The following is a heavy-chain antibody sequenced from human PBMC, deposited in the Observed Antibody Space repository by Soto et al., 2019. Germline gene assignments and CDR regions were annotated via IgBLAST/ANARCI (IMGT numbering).Heavy chain of an antibody. CDR1: GFSLSGYS. V-gene: IGHV3-30-3*02. J-gene: IGHJ6*02. CDR3: VKVGWGYSFGNGLDD. Sequence: QVQLVESGGGVGQPGGSLRLSCTASGFSLSGYSMHWVRQAPGKGLDWVAVIQHDASTIYYADSVKGRFTISRDNSKNTLYLQMNDLTAEDTALYYCVKVGWGYSFGNGLDDWGQGTTVTVSS. D-gene: IGHD5-18*01. CDR2: IQHDASTI.